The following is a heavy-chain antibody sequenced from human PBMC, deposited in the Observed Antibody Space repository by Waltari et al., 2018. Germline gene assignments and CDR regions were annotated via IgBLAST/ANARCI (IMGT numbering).Heavy chain of an antibody. CDR1: GDFPSNDH. Sequence: HVQLQESGPGLVKPSETLSLTCTVSGDFPSNDHWTWIRQAPGTGLEWIAYLRNTGATKCTPSLESRVTISTVTSKKQFSLRLTSVTAADTAVYYCARLPTKYYDSPGWGFFDQWGQGILVTVSS. J-gene: IGHJ4*02. CDR3: ARLPTKYYDSPGWGFFDQ. CDR2: LRNTGAT. V-gene: IGHV4-59*08. D-gene: IGHD3-22*01.